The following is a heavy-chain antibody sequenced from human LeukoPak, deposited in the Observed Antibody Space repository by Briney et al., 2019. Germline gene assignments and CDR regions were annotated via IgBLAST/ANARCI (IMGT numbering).Heavy chain of an antibody. CDR2: IWYDGSNK. CDR3: AKDTGYYYDSSGMDY. J-gene: IGHJ4*02. CDR1: GFTFSSYG. D-gene: IGHD3-22*01. V-gene: IGHV3-33*06. Sequence: GGSLRLSCAASGFTFSSYGMHWVRQAPGKGLEWVAVIWYDGSNKYYADSVKGRFTISRDNSKNTLYLQMNSLRAEDTVVYYCAKDTGYYYDSSGMDYWGQGTLVTVSS.